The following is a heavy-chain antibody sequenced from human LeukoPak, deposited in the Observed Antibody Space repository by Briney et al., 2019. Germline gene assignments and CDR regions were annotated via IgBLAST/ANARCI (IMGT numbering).Heavy chain of an antibody. CDR1: GFTFSDYG. J-gene: IGHJ4*02. CDR3: AKEVTPKVAPAVEH. V-gene: IGHV3-30*18. Sequence: GGSLRLSCAASGFTFSDYGMHWARQAPGKGLEWVAVISYDGSVQFYGDSVKGRFTISRDNSKNTLHLQMESLGVEDTALYYCAKEVTPKVAPAVEHWGQGTLVTVSS. D-gene: IGHD2-21*02. CDR2: ISYDGSVQ.